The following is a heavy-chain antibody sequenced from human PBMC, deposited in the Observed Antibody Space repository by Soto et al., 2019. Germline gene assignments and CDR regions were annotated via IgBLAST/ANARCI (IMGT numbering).Heavy chain of an antibody. CDR3: AKVRDPTSGTPIRPFDY. Sequence: EVQLLESGGGLVQPGGSLRLSCTASRFTFSSYAMSWVRQAPGKGLEWVSAISGSGGSTYYADSVKGRFTISRDNSDNTLYLQMNSLRAEDTAVYYCAKVRDPTSGTPIRPFDYWGQGTLVTVSS. J-gene: IGHJ4*02. V-gene: IGHV3-23*01. CDR2: ISGSGGST. D-gene: IGHD3-10*01. CDR1: RFTFSSYA.